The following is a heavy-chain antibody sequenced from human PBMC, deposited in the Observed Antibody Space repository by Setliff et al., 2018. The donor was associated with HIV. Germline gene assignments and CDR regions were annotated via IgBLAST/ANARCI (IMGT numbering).Heavy chain of an antibody. J-gene: IGHJ4*02. CDR2: ISPYNDNT. V-gene: IGHV1-18*01. D-gene: IGHD2-2*01. CDR1: GYSFTSYG. CDR3: ARGYCSSNSCQEGFDY. Sequence: ASVKVSCKASGYSFTSYGVSWVRQAPGQGLEWMAWISPYNDNTDYARKFQGRITVTTDTSTSTVYMELRSLRSDDTAVYYCARGYCSSNSCQEGFDYWGQGTLVTVSS.